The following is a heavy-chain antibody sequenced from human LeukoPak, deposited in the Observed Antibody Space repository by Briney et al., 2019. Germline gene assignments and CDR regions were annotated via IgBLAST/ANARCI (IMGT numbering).Heavy chain of an antibody. Sequence: KSSETLSLTCTVSGGSISSYYWGWIRQPPGKGLEWSGYIFFSGRTNYNPSLKSRVTISVDTSKNQFSLKLSSVTAADTAVYYCARGDSSGWYFHYWGQGTLVTVSS. CDR3: ARGDSSGWYFHY. CDR1: GGSISSYY. CDR2: IFFSGRT. D-gene: IGHD6-19*01. V-gene: IGHV4-59*01. J-gene: IGHJ4*02.